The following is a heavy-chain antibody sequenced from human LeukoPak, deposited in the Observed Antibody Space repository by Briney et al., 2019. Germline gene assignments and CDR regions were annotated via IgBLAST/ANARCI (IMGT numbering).Heavy chain of an antibody. D-gene: IGHD2-15*01. CDR1: GSSISSGGHY. J-gene: IGHJ4*02. V-gene: IGHV4-39*01. Sequence: MSSETLSPTCIVSGSSISSGGHYWGWIRQPPGKGLEWIGSIYYSGSTYYNPSLNSRVTIFIDMSKNQFSLKLSSVTATDTAVYYCARLVRGGGSCPAEFDYWGQGTLVTVSS. CDR2: IYYSGST. CDR3: ARLVRGGGSCPAEFDY.